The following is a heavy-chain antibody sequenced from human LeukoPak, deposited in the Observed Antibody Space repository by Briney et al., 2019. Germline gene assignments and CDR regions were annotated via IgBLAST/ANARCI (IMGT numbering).Heavy chain of an antibody. J-gene: IGHJ5*02. D-gene: IGHD2-15*01. CDR2: IYWNDDK. V-gene: IGHV2-5*01. Sequence: SGPTLLKPTQTLTLTCTFSGFSLSTSGVGVGWIRQPPGKALEWLSLIYWNDDKRCSPSLKSRLTITKDTSKNQVVLTMTNMDPVDTATYYCAHSQVVAARNWFDPWGQGTLVTVSS. CDR3: AHSQVVAARNWFDP. CDR1: GFSLSTSGVG.